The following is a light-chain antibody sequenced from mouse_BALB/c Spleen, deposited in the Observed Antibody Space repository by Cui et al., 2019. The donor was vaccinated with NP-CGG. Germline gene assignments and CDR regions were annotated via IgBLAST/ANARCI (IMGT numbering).Light chain of an antibody. V-gene: IGLV1*01. CDR1: TGAVTTSNY. CDR3: ALWYSNHWV. CDR2: GTN. Sequence: QAVVTQESAPTTSPGATVTLTCRSSTGAVTTSNYANWVQEKPDHLFTGHIGGTNNRVPGVPARFSGSLIGDKAALTITGAQTEDEAIYFCALWYSNHWVFGGGTKLTVL. J-gene: IGLJ1*01.